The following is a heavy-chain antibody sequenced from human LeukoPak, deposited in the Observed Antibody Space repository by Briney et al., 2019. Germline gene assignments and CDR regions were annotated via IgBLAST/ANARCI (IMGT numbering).Heavy chain of an antibody. Sequence: PSETLSLTCTVSGGSISSYYWSWIRQPPGKGLEWIGYIYYSGSTNYNPSLKSRVTISVDTSKNQFSLKLSSVPAADTAVYYCARAQTTTASYYFDYWGQGTLVTVSS. CDR2: IYYSGST. CDR1: GGSISSYY. J-gene: IGHJ4*02. V-gene: IGHV4-59*01. D-gene: IGHD4-17*01. CDR3: ARAQTTTASYYFDY.